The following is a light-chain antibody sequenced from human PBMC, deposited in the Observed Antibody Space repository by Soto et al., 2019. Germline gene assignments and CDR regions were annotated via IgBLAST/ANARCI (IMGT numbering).Light chain of an antibody. Sequence: DIQMTQSPSTVAASVGDRITITCRASQSINTWLALYRQRPGEAPQLLIYDGSTLAMGDPSRFSGSASGTDVTLSISSRQPDDFATFYCQQYQTYSRTFGQGTKVEVK. CDR3: QQYQTYSRT. CDR1: QSINTW. CDR2: DGS. J-gene: IGKJ1*01. V-gene: IGKV1-5*01.